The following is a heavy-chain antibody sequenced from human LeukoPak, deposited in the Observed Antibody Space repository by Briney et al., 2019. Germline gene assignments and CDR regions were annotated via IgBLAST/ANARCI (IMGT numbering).Heavy chain of an antibody. V-gene: IGHV3-11*01. Sequence: GGSLRLSCAASGFTFSDYYMSWIRQAPGKGLEWVSYISSSGSTIYYADSVKGRFTISRDNAKNSLYLQMNSLRAEDTAVYYCARDMWRYRLLRWFDPWGQGTLVTVSS. J-gene: IGHJ5*02. CDR3: ARDMWRYRLLRWFDP. CDR2: ISSSGSTI. CDR1: GFTFSDYY. D-gene: IGHD5-12*01.